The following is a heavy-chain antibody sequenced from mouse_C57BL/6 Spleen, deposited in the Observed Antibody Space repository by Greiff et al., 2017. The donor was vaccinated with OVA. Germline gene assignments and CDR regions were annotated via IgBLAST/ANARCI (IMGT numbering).Heavy chain of an antibody. J-gene: IGHJ2*01. D-gene: IGHD2-4*01. Sequence: EVQRVESGPGMVKPSQSLSLTCTVTGYSITSGYDWHWIRHFPGNKLEWMGYISYSGSTNYNPSLKSRISITHDTSKNHFFLKLNSVTTEDTATYYCARGRDYDGFDYWGQGTTLTVSS. CDR3: ARGRDYDGFDY. V-gene: IGHV3-1*01. CDR2: ISYSGST. CDR1: GYSITSGYD.